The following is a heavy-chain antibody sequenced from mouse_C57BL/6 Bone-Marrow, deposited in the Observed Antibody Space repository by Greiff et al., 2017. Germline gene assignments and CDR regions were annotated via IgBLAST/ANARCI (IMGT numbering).Heavy chain of an antibody. J-gene: IGHJ1*03. CDR2: ISSGSSTI. V-gene: IGHV5-17*01. CDR3: ERGYYGSSLNWYFDV. D-gene: IGHD1-1*01. CDR1: GFTFSDYG. Sequence: EVKVVESGGGLVKPGGSLKLSCAASGFTFSDYGMHWVRQAPEKGLEWVAYISSGSSTIYYADTVKGRFTISRDNAKNTLFLQMTSLRSEDTAMYYCERGYYGSSLNWYFDVWGTGTTVTVSS.